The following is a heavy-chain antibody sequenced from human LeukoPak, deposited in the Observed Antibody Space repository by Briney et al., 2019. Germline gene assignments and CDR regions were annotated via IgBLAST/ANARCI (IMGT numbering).Heavy chain of an antibody. V-gene: IGHV3-72*01. CDR1: GFTFSDHY. J-gene: IGHJ4*02. CDR2: SRNKANSYTT. Sequence: PGGSLRLSCAASGFTFSDHYMDWVRQAPGEGLEWVGRSRNKANSYTTEYAASAKGRFTISRDDSKNSLYLQMNTLRAEDTAVYYCARDSGPVDQMLSFDVWGQGTLVTVSS. D-gene: IGHD2-2*01. CDR3: ARDSGPVDQMLSFDV.